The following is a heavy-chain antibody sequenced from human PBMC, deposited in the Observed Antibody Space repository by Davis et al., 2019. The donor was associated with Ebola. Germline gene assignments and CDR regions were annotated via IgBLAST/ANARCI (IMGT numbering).Heavy chain of an antibody. Sequence: AASVKVSCKASGYTFTSYGISWVRQAPGQGLEWMGWININTGNPTYAQGFTGRFVFSLDTSVSTVYLQITSLKAEDTAVYYCARSSYTWYFSGMDVWGKGTTVTVSS. D-gene: IGHD2-2*01. J-gene: IGHJ6*04. CDR1: GYTFTSYG. V-gene: IGHV7-4-1*02. CDR2: ININTGNP. CDR3: ARSSYTWYFSGMDV.